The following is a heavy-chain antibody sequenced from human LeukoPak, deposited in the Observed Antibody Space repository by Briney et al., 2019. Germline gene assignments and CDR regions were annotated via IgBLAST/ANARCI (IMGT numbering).Heavy chain of an antibody. V-gene: IGHV1-2*02. D-gene: IGHD3-10*01. CDR3: ARDRYYGSGSYLSDWDYYYYMDV. CDR1: GYTFTGYY. Sequence: GASVKVSCKASGYTFTGYYMHWVRQAPGQGLEWMGWINPNSGGTNYAQKFQGRVTMTRDTSISTAYMELSRLRSDDTAVYYCARDRYYGSGSYLSDWDYYYYMDVWGKGTTVTISS. J-gene: IGHJ6*03. CDR2: INPNSGGT.